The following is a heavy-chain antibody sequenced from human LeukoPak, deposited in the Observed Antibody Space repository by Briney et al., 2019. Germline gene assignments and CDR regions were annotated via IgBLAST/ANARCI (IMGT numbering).Heavy chain of an antibody. CDR2: IVVGSGNT. J-gene: IGHJ4*02. D-gene: IGHD2-15*01. CDR3: ARGLTLGYCSGGSCYSGVY. Sequence: SVKVSCKASGFTFTSSAMQWVRQARGQRLEWIEWIVVGSGNTNYAQKFQERVTITRDMSTSTAYMELSSLRSEDTAVYYCARGLTLGYCSGGSCYSGVYWGQGTLVTVSS. CDR1: GFTFTSSA. V-gene: IGHV1-58*02.